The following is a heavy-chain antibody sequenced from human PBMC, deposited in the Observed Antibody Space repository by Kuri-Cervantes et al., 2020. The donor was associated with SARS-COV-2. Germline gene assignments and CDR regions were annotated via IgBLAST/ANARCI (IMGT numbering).Heavy chain of an antibody. CDR3: ARALHTAMVKKLDY. J-gene: IGHJ4*02. CDR2: VGSSGSPI. V-gene: IGHV3-48*03. CDR1: GFIFSSHE. D-gene: IGHD5-18*01. Sequence: GGSLRLSCAGSGFIFSSHELTWVRQAPGKGLEWVASIGSSGGAVSYVGSSGSPIYYEDSVKGRFTVSRDNAKNSLYLQMNSLRAEDTAVYYCARALHTAMVKKLDYWGQGTLVTVSS.